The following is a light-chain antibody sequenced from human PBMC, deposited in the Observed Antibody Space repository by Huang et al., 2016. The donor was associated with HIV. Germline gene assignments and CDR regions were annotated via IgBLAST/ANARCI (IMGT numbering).Light chain of an antibody. V-gene: IGKV4-1*01. CDR3: QQYYSTPYT. CDR2: WAS. Sequence: DIVMTQSPDSLAVSLGERATINCKSSQSVLYSSNNKNDLAWYQQKPGQPPKLLIYWASTRESGVPGRFSGSGCGTDFTLAISSLQAEDVAVYYCQQYYSTPYTFGQGTKLEIK. CDR1: QSVLYSSNNKND. J-gene: IGKJ2*01.